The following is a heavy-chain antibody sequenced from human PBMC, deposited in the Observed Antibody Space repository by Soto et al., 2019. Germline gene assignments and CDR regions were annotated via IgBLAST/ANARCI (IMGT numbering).Heavy chain of an antibody. V-gene: IGHV4-59*01. Sequence: LSETLSLTCTVSGGSISSYYWSWIRQPPGKGLEWIGYIYYSGSTNYNPSLKSRVTISVDTSKNQFSLKLSSVTAADTAVYYCARVVAAAGSNWFDPWGQGTLVTVSS. J-gene: IGHJ5*02. CDR3: ARVVAAAGSNWFDP. D-gene: IGHD6-13*01. CDR1: GGSISSYY. CDR2: IYYSGST.